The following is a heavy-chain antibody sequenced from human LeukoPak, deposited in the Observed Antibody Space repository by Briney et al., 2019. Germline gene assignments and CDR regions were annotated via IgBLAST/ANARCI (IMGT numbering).Heavy chain of an antibody. CDR1: GFIVNTHD. J-gene: IGHJ4*02. Sequence: GGSLRLSCAASGFIVNTHDMHWVRQAPGEGPEWIAYFGISGTIYYADSVRGRFTISRDNAKNSLFLQMNSLRVDDTAIYYCAGFGVYPYWGQGTPVTVSS. CDR2: FGISGTI. D-gene: IGHD5/OR15-5a*01. CDR3: AGFGVYPY. V-gene: IGHV3-48*01.